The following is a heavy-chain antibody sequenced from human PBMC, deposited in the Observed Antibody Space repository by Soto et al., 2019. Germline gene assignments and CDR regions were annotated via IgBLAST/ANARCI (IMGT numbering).Heavy chain of an antibody. Sequence: QITLKESGPTLVKPTQTLTLTCTFSGFSLSTSGVGVGWIRQPPGKALEWLALIYWDDDKRYSPSLKSRLTITKDTSKNQVVLTITNMDPVDTATYYCAHSGTGVVEGGYDSHRSLCYYYYYMDVWGKGTTVTVSS. CDR2: IYWDDDK. CDR1: GFSLSTSGVG. CDR3: AHSGTGVVEGGYDSHRSLCYYYYYMDV. D-gene: IGHD5-12*01. V-gene: IGHV2-5*02. J-gene: IGHJ6*03.